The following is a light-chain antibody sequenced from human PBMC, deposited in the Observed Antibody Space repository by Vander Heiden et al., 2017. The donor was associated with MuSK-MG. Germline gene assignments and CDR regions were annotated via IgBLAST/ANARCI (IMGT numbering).Light chain of an antibody. CDR2: DAS. CDR1: QSVSSY. V-gene: IGKV3-11*01. J-gene: IGKJ4*01. Sequence: ENVLTQSPATPSLLSGERATLSCRARQSVSSYLAWYQQKPGQAPRLLIYDASSRAAGIPARFSGSGSGTDFTLTISSLEPEDFAVYYCQQKLTFGGGTKVEIK. CDR3: QQKLT.